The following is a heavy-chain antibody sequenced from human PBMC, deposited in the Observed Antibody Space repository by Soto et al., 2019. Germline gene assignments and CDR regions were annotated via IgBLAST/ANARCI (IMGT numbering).Heavy chain of an antibody. CDR3: ARGSERYFDWFWFDP. V-gene: IGHV1-3*01. D-gene: IGHD3-9*01. J-gene: IGHJ5*02. Sequence: ASVKVSCKASGYTFTSYAMHWVRQAPGQRLEWMGWINAGNGNTKYSQKFQGRVTITRDTSASTAYMELSSLRSEDTAVYYCARGSERYFDWFWFDPWGQATLVTV. CDR1: GYTFTSYA. CDR2: INAGNGNT.